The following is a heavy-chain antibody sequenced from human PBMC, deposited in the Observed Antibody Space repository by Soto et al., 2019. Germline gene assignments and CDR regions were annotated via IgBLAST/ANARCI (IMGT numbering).Heavy chain of an antibody. D-gene: IGHD5-18*01. V-gene: IGHV5-51*01. CDR1: GYIFTSHW. CDR2: IYPGDSDT. J-gene: IGHJ4*02. Sequence: GESLKISCKGSGYIFTSHWIAWVRQMPGKGLERMGIIYPGDSDTRYSPSFQGQVTMSADKSTRTAYLQWSSLKASDTAMYYCARQGIQPYSDYWGQGTLVTVSS. CDR3: ARQGIQPYSDY.